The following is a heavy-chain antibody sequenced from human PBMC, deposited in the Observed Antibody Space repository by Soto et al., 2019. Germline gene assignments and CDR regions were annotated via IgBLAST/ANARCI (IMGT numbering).Heavy chain of an antibody. CDR1: GYTLTEIS. D-gene: IGHD3-22*01. V-gene: IGHV1-24*01. J-gene: IGHJ3*02. CDR2: LDPEDGET. Sequence: ASVKVSCKVSGYTLTEISMHWVRQAPGKGLEWMGGLDPEDGETIYAQKFQGRATMTEDTSTDTAYMELSRLRSDDTAVYYCARYKPYYYDSSGYTEVNDAFDIWGQGTMVTVAS. CDR3: ARYKPYYYDSSGYTEVNDAFDI.